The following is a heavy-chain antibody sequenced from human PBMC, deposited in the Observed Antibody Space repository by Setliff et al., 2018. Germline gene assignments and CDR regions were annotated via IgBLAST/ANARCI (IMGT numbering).Heavy chain of an antibody. D-gene: IGHD2-21*02. J-gene: IGHJ4*02. CDR3: ARDAGGDYDN. CDR1: GFTFSSYA. CDR2: ISSNGGST. V-gene: IGHV3-64*01. Sequence: GGSLRLSCAASGFTFSSYAMHWVRQAPGKGLEYVSAISSNGGSTYYANSVKGRFTISRDNSKNTLYLQMGSLRLEDTAIYYCARDAGGDYDNWGQGTLVTVSS.